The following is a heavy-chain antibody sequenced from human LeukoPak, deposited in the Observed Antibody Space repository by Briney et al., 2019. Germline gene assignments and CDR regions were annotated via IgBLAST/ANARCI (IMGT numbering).Heavy chain of an antibody. CDR3: ARVWYYYGSGSYKDAFDI. J-gene: IGHJ3*02. CDR1: GYTFTGYY. CDR2: INTNSGVT. D-gene: IGHD3-10*01. Sequence: PSVKVSCEASGYTFTGYYMHWVRQAPGQGLESMGWINTNSGVTKYAQKFQGRVTMTRDTSISTAYMELSRLRSDDTAVYYWARVWYYYGSGSYKDAFDIWGRGTMVSVSS. V-gene: IGHV1-2*02.